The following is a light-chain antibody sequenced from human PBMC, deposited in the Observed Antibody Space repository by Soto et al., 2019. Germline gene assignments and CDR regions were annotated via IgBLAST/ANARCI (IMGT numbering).Light chain of an antibody. Sequence: EIVFTQSPRTLSFSPGERATLSCRASQSVSSTYLAWYQHRPGQAPRLLIYGASTRATGIPDRFSGSGSGTDFTLTISRLEPEDFAVYYCQHYGSSLWTFGQGTKVEIK. CDR3: QHYGSSLWT. CDR2: GAS. J-gene: IGKJ1*01. CDR1: QSVSSTY. V-gene: IGKV3-20*01.